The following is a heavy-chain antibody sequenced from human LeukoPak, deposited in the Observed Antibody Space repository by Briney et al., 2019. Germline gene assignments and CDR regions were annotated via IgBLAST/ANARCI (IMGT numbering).Heavy chain of an antibody. V-gene: IGHV3-48*03. CDR2: ISSSGSTI. J-gene: IGHJ6*02. D-gene: IGHD6-19*01. CDR3: ARVSPVAGTGYYYGVDV. CDR1: GFTFSSYE. Sequence: GGSLRLSCAASGFTFSSYEMNWVRQAPGKGLEWVSYISSSGSTIYYADSVKGRFTISRDNAKNSLYLQMNSLRAEDTAVYYCARVSPVAGTGYYYGVDVWGQGTTVTVSS.